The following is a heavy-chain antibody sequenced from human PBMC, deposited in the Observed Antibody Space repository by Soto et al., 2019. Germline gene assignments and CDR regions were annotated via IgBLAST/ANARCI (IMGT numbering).Heavy chain of an antibody. J-gene: IGHJ6*02. CDR1: GFTFSSYA. CDR2: ISGSGGST. CDR3: AKRVSVHYYYGMDV. Sequence: GGSLRLSCAASGFTFSSYAMSWVRQAPGKGLEWVSAISGSGGSTYYADSVKGRFTISRDNSKNTLYLQMNSLRAEDTAVYYWAKRVSVHYYYGMDVWGQGTTVTVSS. D-gene: IGHD2-8*01. V-gene: IGHV3-23*01.